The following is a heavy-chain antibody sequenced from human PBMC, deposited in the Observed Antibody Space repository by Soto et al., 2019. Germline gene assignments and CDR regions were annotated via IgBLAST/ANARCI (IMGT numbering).Heavy chain of an antibody. CDR2: ISYDGSNK. CDR3: ANFYYDSSGTTVGFDP. Sequence: QVQLVESGGGMVQPGRSLRLSGAASGFTFSNYAMHWVRQAPGKGLEWVAVISYDGSNKYYADSVKGRFTISRDNSKNTLYLQMNSLRAADTAVYYCANFYYDSSGTTVGFDPWGQGTLVTVSS. J-gene: IGHJ5*02. V-gene: IGHV3-30*18. CDR1: GFTFSNYA. D-gene: IGHD3-22*01.